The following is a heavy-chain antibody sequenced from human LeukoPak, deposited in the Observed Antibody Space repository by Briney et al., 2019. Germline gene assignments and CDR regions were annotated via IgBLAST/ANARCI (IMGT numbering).Heavy chain of an antibody. CDR2: MYSGGAT. CDR1: GFTVSNNY. CDR3: ASPSGGQSFDI. V-gene: IGHV3-53*01. Sequence: PGGSLRLSCAASGFTVSNNYMNWVRQAPGKGLEWVSVMYSGGATYYADSVKGRFSISRDKSKNTVFLQMSSLKAEDTAVYYCASPSGGQSFDIWGQGTTVTVSS. D-gene: IGHD2-15*01. J-gene: IGHJ3*02.